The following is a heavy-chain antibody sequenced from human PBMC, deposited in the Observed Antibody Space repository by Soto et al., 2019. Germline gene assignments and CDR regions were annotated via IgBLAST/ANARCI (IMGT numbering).Heavy chain of an antibody. Sequence: LRLSCAASGLSFSNAWMNWVRQAPGKGLEWVGQIRSRADGGTIFYPAPVKDRFIISRDDSRNTLYLQMNGLKTEDTAVYYCTTAHPRGPDYWGQGTLVTVSS. J-gene: IGHJ4*02. CDR3: TTAHPRGPDY. D-gene: IGHD5-12*01. V-gene: IGHV3-15*01. CDR2: IRSRADGGTI. CDR1: GLSFSNAW.